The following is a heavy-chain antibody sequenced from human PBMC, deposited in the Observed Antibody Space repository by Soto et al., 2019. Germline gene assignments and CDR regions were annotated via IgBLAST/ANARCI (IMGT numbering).Heavy chain of an antibody. CDR1: GLTFSGYG. V-gene: IGHV3-23*01. Sequence: EVQLLESGGGLVQPGGSLRLSCAASGLTFSGYGMSWVRQAPGTGLEWVSVISGSGSTTYYADSVKGRFTISRDDSKNILFLQMNSLRAEDTAVYYCVTRSRGLQSSPPRLDSWGQGTLVTVSS. CDR2: ISGSGSTT. J-gene: IGHJ4*02. CDR3: VTRSRGLQSSPPRLDS. D-gene: IGHD4-4*01.